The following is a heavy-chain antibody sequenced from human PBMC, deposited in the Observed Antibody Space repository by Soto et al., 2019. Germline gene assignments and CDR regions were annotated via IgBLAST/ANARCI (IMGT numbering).Heavy chain of an antibody. CDR2: IIPIFGTA. J-gene: IGHJ6*02. CDR1: GGTFSSYA. V-gene: IGHV1-69*12. D-gene: IGHD3-16*01. Sequence: QVQLVQSGAEVKKPGSSVKVSCKASGGTFSSYAISWVRQAPGQGLEWMGGIIPIFGTANYAQKFQGRVTITADESTSTDYMELGSLRSEDTAVYYCARSGGGMEDYGMDVWGQGTTVTVSS. CDR3: ARSGGGMEDYGMDV.